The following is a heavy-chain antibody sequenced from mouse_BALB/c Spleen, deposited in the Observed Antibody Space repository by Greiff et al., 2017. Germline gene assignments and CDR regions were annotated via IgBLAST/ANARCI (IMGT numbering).Heavy chain of an antibody. D-gene: IGHD1-1*01. CDR1: GDSITSGY. J-gene: IGHJ4*01. Sequence: EVMLVESGPSLVKPSQTLSLTCSVTGDSITSGYWNWIRKFPGNKLEYMGYISYSGSTYYNPSLKSRISITRDTSKNQYYLQLNSVTTEDTATYYCARGYYGSSFSYAMDYWGQGTSVTVSS. CDR2: ISYSGST. CDR3: ARGYYGSSFSYAMDY. V-gene: IGHV3-8*02.